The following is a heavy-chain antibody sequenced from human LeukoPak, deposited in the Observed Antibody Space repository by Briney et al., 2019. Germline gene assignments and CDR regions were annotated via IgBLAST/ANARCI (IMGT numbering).Heavy chain of an antibody. CDR1: GGSFSGYY. CDR3: ARGTVLTGYASFDY. V-gene: IGHV4-34*01. CDR2: IIHSGRT. J-gene: IGHJ4*02. Sequence: SETLSLTCAVNGGSFSGYYWTWIRQSPGKGLEWIGEIIHSGRTNYSPSLKSRLTLSVDPSMNHFSLKLASVTAADTAVYYCARGTVLTGYASFDYWGQGTLVTVSS. D-gene: IGHD3-16*01.